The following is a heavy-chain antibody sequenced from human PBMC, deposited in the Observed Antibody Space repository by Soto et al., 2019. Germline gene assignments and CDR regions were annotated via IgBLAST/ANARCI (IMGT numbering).Heavy chain of an antibody. CDR2: IYYSGST. CDR1: GGSIFNYY. Sequence: QVQLQESGPGLVKASETLSLTCTVSGGSIFNYYWSWIRQSPGKGLEWIGYIYYSGSTNYNPSLNTRVTISIDTSKNQFSLKLSSVTAADTAVYYCARDPLGNPNWFDPWGQGTLVTVSS. V-gene: IGHV4-59*01. J-gene: IGHJ5*02. CDR3: ARDPLGNPNWFDP.